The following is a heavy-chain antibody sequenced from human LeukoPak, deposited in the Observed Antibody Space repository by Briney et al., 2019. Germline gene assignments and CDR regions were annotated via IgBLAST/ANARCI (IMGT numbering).Heavy chain of an antibody. CDR2: ISYSGST. J-gene: IGHJ4*02. V-gene: IGHV4-59*04. CDR1: GGSISSHY. Sequence: SETLSLTCTVSGGSISSHYWGWIRQPPGKGLDWIGTISYSGSTYYNPSLKSRVTISVDTSKNQFSLKLGSVTAADTAVYYCARTIFGVVAAMFDYWGQGTLVTVSS. CDR3: ARTIFGVVAAMFDY. D-gene: IGHD3-3*01.